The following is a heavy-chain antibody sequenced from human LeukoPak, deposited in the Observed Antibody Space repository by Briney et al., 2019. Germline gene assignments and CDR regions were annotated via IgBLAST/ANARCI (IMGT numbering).Heavy chain of an antibody. Sequence: GGSLRLSCAASGLTVSSNFMSWVRQAPGKRLEWVSVIYSGGSTYYADSVKGRFTISRDNSKNTLYLQMNSLRVEDTAVYYCALGLVTDYWGQGTLVTVSS. CDR1: GLTVSSNF. D-gene: IGHD3-9*01. CDR3: ALGLVTDY. CDR2: IYSGGST. V-gene: IGHV3-66*01. J-gene: IGHJ4*02.